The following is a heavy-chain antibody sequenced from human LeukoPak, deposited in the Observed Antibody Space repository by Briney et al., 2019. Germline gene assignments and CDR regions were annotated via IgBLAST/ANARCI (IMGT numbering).Heavy chain of an antibody. CDR2: ISGSGGST. V-gene: IGHV3-23*01. CDR3: AKSDCGGDCYQPLDY. J-gene: IGHJ4*02. CDR1: GFTFSSYA. D-gene: IGHD2-21*02. Sequence: GGSLRLSCAASGFTFSSYAMSWVRQAPGKGLEWVSAISGSGGSTYYVDSVKDRFTISRDNSKNTPYLQMNSLRAEDTAVYYCAKSDCGGDCYQPLDYWGQGTLVTVSS.